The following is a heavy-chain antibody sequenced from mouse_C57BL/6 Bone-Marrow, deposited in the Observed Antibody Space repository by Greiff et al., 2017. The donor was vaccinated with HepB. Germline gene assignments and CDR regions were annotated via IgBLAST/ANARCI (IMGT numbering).Heavy chain of an antibody. CDR3: TSGAMDY. CDR1: GYTFTDYE. V-gene: IGHV1-15*01. CDR2: IDPETGGT. Sequence: QVQLQQSGAELVRPGASVTLSCKASGYTFTDYEMHWVKQTPVHGLEWIGAIDPETGGTSYNQKFKGKAILTADKSSSTAYMELRSLRSEDSAVYYCTSGAMDYWGQGTSVTVSS. J-gene: IGHJ4*01.